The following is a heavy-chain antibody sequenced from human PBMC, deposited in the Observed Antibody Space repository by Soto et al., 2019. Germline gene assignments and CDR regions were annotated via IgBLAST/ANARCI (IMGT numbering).Heavy chain of an antibody. CDR2: ISYDGNNK. V-gene: IGHV3-30*18. CDR1: RFTFSSYG. J-gene: IGHJ6*02. D-gene: IGHD4-17*01. CDR3: AKDLGRFSVTTMSYGMDV. Sequence: QVQLVESGGGVVQPGRSLRLSCAASRFTFSSYGMHWVRQAPGKGLEWVALISYDGNNKYYTDSVKGRFTISRDNSKNTLYLQMNSRRAEDTAVYYCAKDLGRFSVTTMSYGMDVWGQGTTVTVSS.